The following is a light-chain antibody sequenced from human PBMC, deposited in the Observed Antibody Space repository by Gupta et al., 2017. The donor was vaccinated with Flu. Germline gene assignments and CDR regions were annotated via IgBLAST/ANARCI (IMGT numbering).Light chain of an antibody. Sequence: TCKSSLHNLDRSNNKNDIAWYQQKPGQPPTLLIYGAATRESGVPDRVSGSGSGTDFTLAISSLQAEDVAVYYCQRYHSTPYTFGQGTKLEIK. CDR3: QRYHSTPYT. CDR1: LHNLDRSNNKND. CDR2: GAA. V-gene: IGKV4-1*01. J-gene: IGKJ2*01.